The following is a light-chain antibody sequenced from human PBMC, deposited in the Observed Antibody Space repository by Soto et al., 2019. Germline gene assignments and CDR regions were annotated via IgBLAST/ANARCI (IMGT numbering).Light chain of an antibody. CDR2: DVT. V-gene: IGLV2-14*01. J-gene: IGLJ2*01. Sequence: QSVLTQPASVSGSPGQSITISCTGTSSDIGDYDYVSWYQHLPGKAPKLLIFDVTHRPSGVSDSFSGSKSGNTASLTISGVRPEDEADYYCCSYTDIALDVVFGGGTKLTVL. CDR1: SSDIGDYDY. CDR3: CSYTDIALDVV.